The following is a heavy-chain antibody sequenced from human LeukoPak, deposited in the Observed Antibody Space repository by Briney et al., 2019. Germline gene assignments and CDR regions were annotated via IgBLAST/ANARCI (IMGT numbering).Heavy chain of an antibody. CDR1: GGTFSSYA. CDR3: ARDLYYYDSSGYYSPGY. CDR2: IIPILGIA. V-gene: IGHV1-69*04. J-gene: IGHJ4*02. Sequence: ASVKVSCKASGGTFSSYAISWVRQAPGQGREWMGRIIPILGIANYAQKFQGRVTITADKSTSTAYMELSSLRSEDTAVYYCARDLYYYDSSGYYSPGYWGEGTLVTVS. D-gene: IGHD3-22*01.